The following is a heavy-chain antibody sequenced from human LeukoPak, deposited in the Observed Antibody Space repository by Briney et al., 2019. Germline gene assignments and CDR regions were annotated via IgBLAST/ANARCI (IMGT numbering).Heavy chain of an antibody. Sequence: SVKVSCKASGGTFSSYAISWVRQAPGQGLEWMGRIIPILGIANYAQKFQGRVTITADESTSTAYMELSSLRSEDTAVYYCARDSDTIFGVVPYEYFQHWGQGTLVTVSS. CDR2: IIPILGIA. CDR3: ARDSDTIFGVVPYEYFQH. CDR1: GGTFSSYA. J-gene: IGHJ1*01. D-gene: IGHD3-3*01. V-gene: IGHV1-69*04.